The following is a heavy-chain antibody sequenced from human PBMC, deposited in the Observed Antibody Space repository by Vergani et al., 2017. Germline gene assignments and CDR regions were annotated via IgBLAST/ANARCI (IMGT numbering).Heavy chain of an antibody. V-gene: IGHV1-69*01. CDR1: ARPFSTYA. J-gene: IGHJ5*02. Sequence: QVQLVQSGAEVKTPGSSVNVSCKPSARPFSTYALSWVRQAPGQGLEWLGWIIPIFGTANYAQKFQGRVTITADESTSTAYMELSSLRSEDTAVYYCASNEYDFWSGYLGFDPWGQGTLVTVSS. D-gene: IGHD3-3*01. CDR3: ASNEYDFWSGYLGFDP. CDR2: IIPIFGTA.